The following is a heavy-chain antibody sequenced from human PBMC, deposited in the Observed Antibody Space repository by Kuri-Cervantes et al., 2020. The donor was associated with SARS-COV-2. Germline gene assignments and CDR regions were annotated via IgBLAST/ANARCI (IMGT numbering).Heavy chain of an antibody. D-gene: IGHD1-7*01. J-gene: IGHJ5*02. CDR3: ATGSPTGTTSWFDP. V-gene: IGHV1-69*05. CDR1: GYTFTSYG. Sequence: SVKVSCKASGYTFTSYGISWVRQAPGQGLEWMGGIIPIFGTANYAQKFQGRVTITTDESTSTAYMELSSLRSEDTAVYYCATGSPTGTTSWFDPWGQGTLVTVSS. CDR2: IIPIFGTA.